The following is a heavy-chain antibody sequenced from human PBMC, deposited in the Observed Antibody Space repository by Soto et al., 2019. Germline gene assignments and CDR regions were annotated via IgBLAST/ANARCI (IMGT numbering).Heavy chain of an antibody. Sequence: GGSLRLSCAASGFTFSSYSMNWVRQAPGKGLEWVSYISSSSTIYYADSVKGRFTISRDNAKNSLYLQMNSLRDEDTAVYYCARDFGRVTTGKTDRYYYYYYGMDVWGQGTTVTVSS. CDR3: ARDFGRVTTGKTDRYYYYYYGMDV. CDR1: GFTFSSYS. D-gene: IGHD4-17*01. J-gene: IGHJ6*02. CDR2: ISSSSTI. V-gene: IGHV3-48*02.